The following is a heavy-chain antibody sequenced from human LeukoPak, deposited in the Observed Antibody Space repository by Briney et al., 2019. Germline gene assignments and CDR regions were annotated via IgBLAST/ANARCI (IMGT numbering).Heavy chain of an antibody. CDR2: ISYDGSNK. Sequence: PGGSLRLSCAASGSTFSSYGMHWVRQAPGKGLEWMAVISYDGSNKYYADSVKGRFTISRDNSKNTLYLQMNSLRAEDTAVYYCAKGPPVGATYYFDYWGQGTLVTVSS. CDR3: AKGPPVGATYYFDY. V-gene: IGHV3-30*18. D-gene: IGHD1-26*01. J-gene: IGHJ4*02. CDR1: GSTFSSYG.